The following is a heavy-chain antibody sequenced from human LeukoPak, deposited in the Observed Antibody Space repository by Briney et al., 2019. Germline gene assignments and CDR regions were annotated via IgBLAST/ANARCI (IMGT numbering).Heavy chain of an antibody. Sequence: GGSLRLSCAASGFTVSSNYMSWVRQAPGKGLEWVSVIYSGGSTYYADSVKGRFTISRDNSKNTLYLQMNSLRAEDTAVYYCARVPAPWYVYYWGQGTLVTVSS. CDR1: GFTVSSNY. D-gene: IGHD6-25*01. CDR3: ARVPAPWYVYY. CDR2: IYSGGST. J-gene: IGHJ4*02. V-gene: IGHV3-53*01.